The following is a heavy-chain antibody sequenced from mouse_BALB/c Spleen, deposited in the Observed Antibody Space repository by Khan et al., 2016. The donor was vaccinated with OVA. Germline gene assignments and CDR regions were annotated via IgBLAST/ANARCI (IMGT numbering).Heavy chain of an antibody. V-gene: IGHV1S137*01. D-gene: IGHD2-5*01. Sequence: QVQLKESGAELVRPGVSVKISCKGSGYTFTDYAMHWVKQSHAKSLEWIGVISTYYGDADYNQKFKGKATMTVDKSSSTAYMELARLKSEDSAIYCWARGGSNSRFAYWGQGTLVTVSA. J-gene: IGHJ3*01. CDR1: GYTFTDYA. CDR2: ISTYYGDA. CDR3: ARGGSNSRFAY.